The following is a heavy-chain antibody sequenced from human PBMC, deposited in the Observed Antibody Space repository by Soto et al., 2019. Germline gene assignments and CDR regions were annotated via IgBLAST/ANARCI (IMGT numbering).Heavy chain of an antibody. J-gene: IGHJ4*02. CDR3: APHYPDSSGYFDH. D-gene: IGHD3-22*01. CDR2: INPNNGAT. V-gene: IGHV1-2*02. CDR1: GYIFTGNY. Sequence: ASVKVSCKASGYIFTGNYMHWVRQAPGQGLEYMGWINPNNGATNYAQNFQGRVTMTWDTSISTAYMEVRRLRSDDTAVYYCAPHYPDSSGYFDHWGQGTLVTVXS.